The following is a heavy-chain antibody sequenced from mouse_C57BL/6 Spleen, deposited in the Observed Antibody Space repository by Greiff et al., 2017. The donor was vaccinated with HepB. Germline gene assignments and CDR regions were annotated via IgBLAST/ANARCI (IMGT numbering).Heavy chain of an antibody. CDR2: IYPGDGDT. CDR3: ARFTTVVDWYFDV. Sequence: VNVVESGAELVKPGASVKISCKASGYAFSSYWMNWVKQRPGKGLEWIGQIYPGDGDTNYNGKFKGKATLTADKSSSTAYMQLSSLTSEDSAVYFCARFTTVVDWYFDVWGTGTTVTVSS. CDR1: GYAFSSYW. D-gene: IGHD1-1*01. J-gene: IGHJ1*03. V-gene: IGHV1-80*01.